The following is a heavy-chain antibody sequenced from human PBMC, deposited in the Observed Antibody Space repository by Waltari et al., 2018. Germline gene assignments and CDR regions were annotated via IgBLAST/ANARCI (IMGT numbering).Heavy chain of an antibody. CDR3: AKDTDPSYYYYGMGV. V-gene: IGHV3-30*18. J-gene: IGHJ6*02. CDR2: MSYDGINK. CDR1: EFTFHTYS. Sequence: QVQLVESGGGVVQPGRSLRLSCEASEFTFHTYSVHWVRQAPGKGLEWVALMSYDGINKYYADSLQGRFTISRDNSKHTLYLQMNNLRPEDTAVYYCAKDTDPSYYYYGMGVWGHGTTVTVSS.